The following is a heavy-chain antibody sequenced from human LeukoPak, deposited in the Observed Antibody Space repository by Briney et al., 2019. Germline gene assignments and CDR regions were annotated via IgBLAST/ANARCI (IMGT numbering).Heavy chain of an antibody. CDR3: ARDIGVVGPDLDY. D-gene: IGHD2-2*01. CDR1: GGTFSSYG. J-gene: IGHJ4*02. V-gene: IGHV3-33*01. CDR2: MWYDGSKR. Sequence: PGRSLRLSCVVSGGTFSSYGFHWVRQTPGKGLEWVAAMWYDGSKRSHADSVKRRFTISRDDSKNTLYLQMSSLGAGDTAVYYCARDIGVVGPDLDYWGQGTLVTVSS.